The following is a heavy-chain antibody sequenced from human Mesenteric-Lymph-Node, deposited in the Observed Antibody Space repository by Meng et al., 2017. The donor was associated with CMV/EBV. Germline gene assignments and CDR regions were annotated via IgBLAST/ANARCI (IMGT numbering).Heavy chain of an antibody. CDR2: ISSSSSYI. CDR1: GFTFSDFA. CDR3: ARDFDY. J-gene: IGHJ4*02. V-gene: IGHV3-21*01. Sequence: GGSLRLSCAASGFTFSDFAMNWVRQAPGKGLEWVSCISSSSSYIYYADSVTGRFSISRDNAKNALYLQMNSLRVEDTAVYYCARDFDYWGQGTLVTVSS.